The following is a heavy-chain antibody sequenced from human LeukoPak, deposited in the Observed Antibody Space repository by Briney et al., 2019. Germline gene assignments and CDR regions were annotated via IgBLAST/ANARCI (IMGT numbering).Heavy chain of an antibody. Sequence: SDTLSLTCSVSGYSISSTNWWGWIRQPPGKGLEWIGYIYYSGSTYYNSSLKSRVTISVDTSKNRFSLRLSSVTAADTAVYYCASDRSGLSFCFWGQGTLVTVSS. CDR1: GYSISSTNW. D-gene: IGHD3-22*01. CDR2: IYYSGST. CDR3: ASDRSGLSFCF. J-gene: IGHJ4*02. V-gene: IGHV4-28*03.